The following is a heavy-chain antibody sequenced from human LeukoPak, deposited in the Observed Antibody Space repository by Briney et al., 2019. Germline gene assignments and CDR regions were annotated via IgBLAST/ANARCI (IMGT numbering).Heavy chain of an antibody. CDR2: IYYSGST. J-gene: IGHJ4*02. CDR3: ARLPGYCGGDCYSDY. V-gene: IGHV4-59*08. Sequence: SETLSLTCTVSGGSISNYYWSWIRQPPGKGLEWIGYIYYSGSTNYNPSLKSRVTISVDTSKNQFSLKLSSVTAADTAVYYCARLPGYCGGDCYSDYWGQGTLVTVSS. CDR1: GGSISNYY. D-gene: IGHD2-21*02.